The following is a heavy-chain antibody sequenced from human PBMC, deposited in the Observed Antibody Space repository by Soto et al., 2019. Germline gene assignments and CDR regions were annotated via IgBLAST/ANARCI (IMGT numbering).Heavy chain of an antibody. J-gene: IGHJ4*02. V-gene: IGHV3-21*06. CDR2: ISYSETNT. CDR1: GFTFGDYN. Sequence: EVQLVESGGGLVKPGGSLRLSCAASGFTFGDYNMNWVRQAPGKGLEWVSSISYSETNTHYAESVKGRFTISRDNAKNSLFLQMNSLRAEDTAVYYCARGDSHSWFQPFDYWGQGTLVTVSS. D-gene: IGHD6-13*01. CDR3: ARGDSHSWFQPFDY.